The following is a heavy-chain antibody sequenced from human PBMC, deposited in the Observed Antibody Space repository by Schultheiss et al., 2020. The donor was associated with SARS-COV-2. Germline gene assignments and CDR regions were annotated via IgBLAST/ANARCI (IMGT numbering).Heavy chain of an antibody. Sequence: GESLKISCAASGFTFSSYDMHWVRQAPGKGLEWVSAISGSGGSTYYADSVKGRFTISRHNSKNTLYLQMNSLRAEDTAVYYCATGGVDFHFDPWGQGTLVTVSS. V-gene: IGHV3-23*01. J-gene: IGHJ5*02. CDR3: ATGGVDFHFDP. CDR1: GFTFSSYD. CDR2: ISGSGGST. D-gene: IGHD5-12*01.